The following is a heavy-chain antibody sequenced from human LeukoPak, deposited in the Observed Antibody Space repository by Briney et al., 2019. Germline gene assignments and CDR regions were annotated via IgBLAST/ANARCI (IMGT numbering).Heavy chain of an antibody. CDR1: GFTFSSYA. D-gene: IGHD6-19*01. CDR2: ISGSGGST. CDR3: AKSIERAVAGTRASNWFDP. V-gene: IGHV3-23*01. Sequence: GGSLRLSCAASGFTFSSYAMSWVRQAPGKGLEWVSAISGSGGSTYYADSVKGRFTISRDNSKNTLYLQMNSLRAEDTAVYYCAKSIERAVAGTRASNWFDPWGQGTLVTVSS. J-gene: IGHJ5*02.